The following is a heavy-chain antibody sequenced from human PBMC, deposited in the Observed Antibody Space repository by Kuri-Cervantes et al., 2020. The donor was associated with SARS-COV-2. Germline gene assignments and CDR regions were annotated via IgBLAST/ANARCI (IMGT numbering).Heavy chain of an antibody. J-gene: IGHJ4*02. Sequence: GGSLRLSCAASGFTFSSYAMHWVRQAPGKGLEWVAVISYDGSNKYCADSVKGRFTISRDNSKNTLYLQMNSLRAEDTAVYYCARGGYSSSWYSDYWGQGTLVTVSS. CDR3: ARGGYSSSWYSDY. CDR1: GFTFSSYA. D-gene: IGHD6-13*01. CDR2: ISYDGSNK. V-gene: IGHV3-30-3*01.